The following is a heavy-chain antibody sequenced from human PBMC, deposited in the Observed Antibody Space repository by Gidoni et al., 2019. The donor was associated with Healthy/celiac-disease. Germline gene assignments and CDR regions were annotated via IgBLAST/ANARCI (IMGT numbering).Heavy chain of an antibody. CDR3: ASLEWLQFSKYFDY. V-gene: IGHV4-39*07. Sequence: QLQLQESGPGLVKPSETLSLTCTVSGGPISSSSYDWGWLRQPPGKGLEWIGSIYYSGSTYYTPSLKRRVTISVDTSKNQFSLKLSSVTAADTAVYYCASLEWLQFSKYFDYWGQGTLVTVSS. CDR2: IYYSGST. CDR1: GGPISSSSYD. D-gene: IGHD5-12*01. J-gene: IGHJ4*02.